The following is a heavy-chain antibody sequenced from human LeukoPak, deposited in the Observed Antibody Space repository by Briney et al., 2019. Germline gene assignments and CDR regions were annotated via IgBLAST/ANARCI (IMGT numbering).Heavy chain of an antibody. CDR1: GYTFTGYY. CDR2: INPNSGGT. J-gene: IGHJ4*02. V-gene: IGHV1-2*02. CDR3: AITLHPSADIVVVPAAIHPVDY. D-gene: IGHD2-2*01. Sequence: ASVKVSCKASGYTFTGYYMHWVRQAPGQGLAWMGWINPNSGGTNYAQKFQGRVTMTRDTSISTAYMELSRLRSDDTAVYYCAITLHPSADIVVVPAAIHPVDYWGQGTLVTVSS.